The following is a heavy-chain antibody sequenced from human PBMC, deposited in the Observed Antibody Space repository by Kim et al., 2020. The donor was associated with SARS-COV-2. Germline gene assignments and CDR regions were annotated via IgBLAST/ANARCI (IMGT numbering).Heavy chain of an antibody. Sequence: CNDYAVSVKSRITINPDTSKNQFSLQLNSVTPEDTAVYYCARSSSGTFDYWGQGTLVTVSS. CDR2: CN. V-gene: IGHV6-1*01. D-gene: IGHD3-10*01. CDR3: ARSSSGTFDY. J-gene: IGHJ4*02.